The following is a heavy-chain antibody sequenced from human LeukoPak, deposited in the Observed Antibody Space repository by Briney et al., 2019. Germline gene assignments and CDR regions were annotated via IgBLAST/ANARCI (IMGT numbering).Heavy chain of an antibody. CDR1: VYTYTSYG. J-gene: IGHJ4*02. D-gene: IGHD3-9*01. V-gene: IGHV1-18*04. CDR2: ISGYNGNT. Sequence: ASVKVSFKSSVYTYTSYGNSWVRQAPGQGLAWVGWISGYNGNTNYAQKLHGRVTMTTHTSTSTAYIKLRSLRSDDTVVYYWARDYYDMLSGDFDYWGQGTLVTVSS. CDR3: ARDYYDMLSGDFDY.